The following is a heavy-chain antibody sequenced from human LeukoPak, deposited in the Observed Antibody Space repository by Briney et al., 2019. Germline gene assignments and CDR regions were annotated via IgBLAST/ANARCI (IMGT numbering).Heavy chain of an antibody. D-gene: IGHD1-26*01. CDR3: ARVAPKWELAYYFDY. CDR2: INSDGSST. CDR1: GFTFCSYW. Sequence: GGSLRLSCAASGFTFCSYWMHWVRQAPGKGLLWVSRINSDGSSTSYADSVKGRFTISRDNAKNTLYLQMNSLRAEDTAVYYCARVAPKWELAYYFDYWGQGTLVTVSS. V-gene: IGHV3-74*01. J-gene: IGHJ4*02.